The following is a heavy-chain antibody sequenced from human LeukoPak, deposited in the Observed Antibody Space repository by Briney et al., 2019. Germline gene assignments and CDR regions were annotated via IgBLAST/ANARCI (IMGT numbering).Heavy chain of an antibody. J-gene: IGHJ4*02. CDR2: ISGSGGYT. Sequence: GGSLRLSCAASGFTFSNYAMSWVRQAPGKGLEWVSSISGSGGYTYYADSVKGRLTISRDNSKNTLYLQMNSLRAEDTAVYYCARDGYSGYDFYFDYWGQGSLVTVSS. CDR3: ARDGYSGYDFYFDY. CDR1: GFTFSNYA. V-gene: IGHV3-23*01. D-gene: IGHD5-12*01.